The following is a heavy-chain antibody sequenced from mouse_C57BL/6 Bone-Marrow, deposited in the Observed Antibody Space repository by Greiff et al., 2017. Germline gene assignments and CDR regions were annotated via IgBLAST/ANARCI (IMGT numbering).Heavy chain of an antibody. D-gene: IGHD1-1*01. J-gene: IGHJ2*01. CDR1: GFNIKDYY. V-gene: IGHV14-2*01. CDR3: TGSLIYYGTNY. Sequence: VQLQQSGAELVKPGASVKLSCTASGFNIKDYYIHWVKQRTEQGLEWIGRIDPEDGETKYAPKFQDKATITADTSSNTAYLQLSSLTSEDAAVYYGTGSLIYYGTNYWGQGTTLTVSS. CDR2: IDPEDGET.